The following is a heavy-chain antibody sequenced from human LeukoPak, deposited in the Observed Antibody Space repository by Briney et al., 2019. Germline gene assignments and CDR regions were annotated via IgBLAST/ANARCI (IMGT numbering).Heavy chain of an antibody. J-gene: IGHJ4*02. Sequence: GGSLRLSCAASGLTFSSYSMNWVRQAPGKGLEWVSSISSSSSYIYYADSVKGRFTISRDNAKNSLYLQMNSLRAEDTAVYYCARSSYSGLRFLEWLDGAYFDHWGQGTLVTVSS. D-gene: IGHD3-3*01. V-gene: IGHV3-21*01. CDR1: GLTFSSYS. CDR3: ARSSYSGLRFLEWLDGAYFDH. CDR2: ISSSSSYI.